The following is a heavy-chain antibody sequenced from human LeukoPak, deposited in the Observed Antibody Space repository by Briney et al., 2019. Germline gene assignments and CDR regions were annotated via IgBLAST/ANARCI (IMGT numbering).Heavy chain of an antibody. CDR3: ARDDSGSYPNYFEN. V-gene: IGHV3-48*01. Sequence: GGSLRLSCVASRFIFSNYGMNWVRQAPGKGLEWVSYISPTSSFIYYADSVKSRFTISRDNAKKSLYLQMNGLRAEDTAVFYCARDDSGSYPNYFENWGQGTLVTVSS. CDR2: ISPTSSFI. J-gene: IGHJ4*02. CDR1: RFIFSNYG. D-gene: IGHD1-26*01.